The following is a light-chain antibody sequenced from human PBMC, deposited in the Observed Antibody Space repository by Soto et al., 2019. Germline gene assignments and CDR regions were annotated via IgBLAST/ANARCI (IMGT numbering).Light chain of an antibody. V-gene: IGLV2-14*01. J-gene: IGLJ2*01. CDR2: EVS. Sequence: QSVLTQPASVSGSTGQSITISCTGTSSDVGGYNYVSWYQQHPGKAPKLMIYEVSNRPSGVSNRFSGSKSGNTASLTISGLQAEDEADYYCSSYTSSSTVVFGGGTNLTVL. CDR3: SSYTSSSTVV. CDR1: SSDVGGYNY.